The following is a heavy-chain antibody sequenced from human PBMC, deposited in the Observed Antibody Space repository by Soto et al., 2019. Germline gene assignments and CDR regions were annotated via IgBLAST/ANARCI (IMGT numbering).Heavy chain of an antibody. V-gene: IGHV3-21*01. CDR3: ARELQPELGREYDC. D-gene: IGHD1-1*01. J-gene: IGHJ4*02. Sequence: EVQLVESGGGLVKPGGSLRLSCAVSGFTFSSCTMNWVRQAPGKGLEWVSSVSGGGTTYYADSVKGRFTISRDNARNSGYLKMNSLRTEDTAVYDCARELQPELGREYDCWGQGTLVTVFS. CDR1: GFTFSSCT. CDR2: VSGGGTT.